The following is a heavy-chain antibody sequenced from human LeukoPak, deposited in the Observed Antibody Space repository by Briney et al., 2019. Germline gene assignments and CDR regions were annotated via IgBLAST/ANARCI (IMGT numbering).Heavy chain of an antibody. D-gene: IGHD1-1*01. V-gene: IGHV4-59*08. CDR3: ARHVVRLGYSYGMDV. Sequence: PSETLSLTCTVSGGSFSSYYWSWIRQPPGKGLEWIGYIYYIGSANYNPSLKSRVTISLDTPKNQFSLKLSSVTAADTAVYYCARHVVRLGYSYGMDVWGQGTTVTVSS. CDR2: IYYIGSA. J-gene: IGHJ6*02. CDR1: GGSFSSYY.